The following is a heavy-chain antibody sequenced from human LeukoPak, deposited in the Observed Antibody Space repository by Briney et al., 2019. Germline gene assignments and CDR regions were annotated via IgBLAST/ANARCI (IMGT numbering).Heavy chain of an antibody. V-gene: IGHV3-21*01. D-gene: IGHD3-22*01. CDR3: ARGPYYYDSSGKWVDI. CDR1: GFTFSSYS. J-gene: IGHJ3*02. Sequence: GGSLRLSCAASGFTFSSYSMNWVRQAPGKGLEWVSSISSSSSYIYYADSVKGRFTISRDNAKNSLYLQMNSLRAEDTAVYYCARGPYYYDSSGKWVDIWGQGTMVTVSS. CDR2: ISSSSSYI.